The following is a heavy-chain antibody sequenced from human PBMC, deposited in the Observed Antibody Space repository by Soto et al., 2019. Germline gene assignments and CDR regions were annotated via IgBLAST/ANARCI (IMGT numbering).Heavy chain of an antibody. CDR3: ARGPTTRGLFDS. J-gene: IGHJ4*02. CDR2: ISSLGSYI. CDR1: GFSFSSYS. D-gene: IGHD4-17*01. V-gene: IGHV3-21*01. Sequence: EVQLVESGGGLVKPGGSLRLSCAASGFSFSSYSMNWVRQAPGKGPEWVSYISSLGSYIYYAESVKGRFTITRDNAKNSLYLQMSSLRAEDTAVSYCARGPTTRGLFDSWGQGTLVTVSS.